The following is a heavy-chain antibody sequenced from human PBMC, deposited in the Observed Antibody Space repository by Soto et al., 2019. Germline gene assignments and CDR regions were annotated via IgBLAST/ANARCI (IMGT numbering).Heavy chain of an antibody. D-gene: IGHD3-9*01. V-gene: IGHV4-34*01. CDR1: GGSFSGYY. CDR3: ASGGHDILTGY. CDR2: INHSGST. J-gene: IGHJ4*02. Sequence: QVQLQQWGAGLLKPSETLSLTCAVYGGSFSGYYWSWIRQPPGKGLEWIGEINHSGSTNYNPSLKSRVTISVDTSKNQFSLKLSSVTAADTAVYYCASGGHDILTGYWGQGTLVTVSS.